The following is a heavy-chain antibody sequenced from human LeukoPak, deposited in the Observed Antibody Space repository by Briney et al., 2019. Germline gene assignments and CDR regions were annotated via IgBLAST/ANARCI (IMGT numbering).Heavy chain of an antibody. CDR1: GGSFSIYA. Sequence: SVKVSYKASGGSFSIYAISWERQAPGQGLEWMGGIIPIFGTANYAQKVQGRVTITTDESTSTAYMELSSLRSEDTAVYYCARGDEYSSNGYFDYWGQGTLVTVSS. CDR2: IIPIFGTA. D-gene: IGHD6-6*01. J-gene: IGHJ4*02. V-gene: IGHV1-69*05. CDR3: ARGDEYSSNGYFDY.